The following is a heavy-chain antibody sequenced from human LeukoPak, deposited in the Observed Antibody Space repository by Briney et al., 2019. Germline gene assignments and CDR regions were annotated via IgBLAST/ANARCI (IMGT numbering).Heavy chain of an antibody. V-gene: IGHV4-59*01. CDR1: GGSISNYY. J-gene: IGHJ4*02. D-gene: IGHD3-16*01. Sequence: SETLSLTCTVSGGSISNYYWSWIRQPPGKGLEWIGYIYYSGSTNYNPSLKSRVTISVDTSKNQFSLKLSSVTAADTALYYCARGWGYLDYWGQGTLVTVSS. CDR3: ARGWGYLDY. CDR2: IYYSGST.